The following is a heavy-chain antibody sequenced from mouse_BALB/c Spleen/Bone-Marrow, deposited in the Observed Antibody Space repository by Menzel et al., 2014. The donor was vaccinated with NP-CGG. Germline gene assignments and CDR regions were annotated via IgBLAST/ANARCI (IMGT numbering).Heavy chain of an antibody. CDR3: ARLGYYGNPYDFDY. Sequence: QVQLQQSGAELVRPGTSVKLSCKASGYSFTSYWMNWVKPRPGQGLEWIGLIHRSDSETGLNQKFKDKATLTVYKSSSTAYMKLSSPKSEDSAVYYCARLGYYGNPYDFDYRGQGTPGTGAS. V-gene: IGHV1-61*01. J-gene: IGHJ2*01. CDR2: IHRSDSET. CDR1: GYSFTSYW. D-gene: IGHD2-1*01.